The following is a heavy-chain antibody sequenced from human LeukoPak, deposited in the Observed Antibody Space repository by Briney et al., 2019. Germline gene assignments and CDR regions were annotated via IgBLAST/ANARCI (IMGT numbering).Heavy chain of an antibody. D-gene: IGHD3-3*01. CDR2: ISGSGGST. CDR1: GFTFSSYA. V-gene: IGHV3-23*01. J-gene: IGHJ4*02. CDR3: AKAPDDFWSGYPIFDY. Sequence: PGGSLRLSCAASGFTFSSYAMSWVRQAPGKGLEWVSAISGSGGSTYYADSVKGRFTISRDNSKNTLYLQMNSLRAEDTAVYYSAKAPDDFWSGYPIFDYWGQGTLVTVSS.